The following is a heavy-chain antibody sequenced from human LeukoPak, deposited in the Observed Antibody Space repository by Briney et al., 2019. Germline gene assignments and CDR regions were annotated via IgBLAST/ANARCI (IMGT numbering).Heavy chain of an antibody. D-gene: IGHD2-2*01. CDR3: ARDYCSSTSCYGGSWNWFDP. J-gene: IGHJ5*02. V-gene: IGHV1-69*13. Sequence: SVKVSCKASGYTFTSYYMHWVRQAPGQGLEWMGGIIPIFGTANYAQKFQGRVTITADESTSTAYMELSSLRSEDTAVYYCARDYCSSTSCYGGSWNWFDPWGQGTLVTVSS. CDR1: GYTFTSYY. CDR2: IIPIFGTA.